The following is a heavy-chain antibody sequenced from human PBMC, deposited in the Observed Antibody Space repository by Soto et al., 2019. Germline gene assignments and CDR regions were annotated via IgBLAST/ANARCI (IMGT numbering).Heavy chain of an antibody. Sequence: VASVKVSCKASRVAFSKFIVTWVRQAPGPGLEWVGGIIPIFGTANYAQKFQGRVTITADESTSTSYMEVNNLRSEDTAVYYCAKVRYSSPMGYYYGMDVWGQGTTVTVSS. J-gene: IGHJ6*02. V-gene: IGHV1-69*13. D-gene: IGHD6-19*01. CDR2: IIPIFGTA. CDR3: AKVRYSSPMGYYYGMDV. CDR1: RVAFSKFI.